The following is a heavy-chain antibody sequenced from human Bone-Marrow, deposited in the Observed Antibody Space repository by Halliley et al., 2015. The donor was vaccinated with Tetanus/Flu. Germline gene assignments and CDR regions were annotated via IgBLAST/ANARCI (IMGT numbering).Heavy chain of an antibody. CDR2: SYPGDSDP. V-gene: IGHV5-51*01. CDR3: ARQGAPRHFDY. J-gene: IGHJ4*02. Sequence: LGGRGISYPGDSDPTFSPSFQGQVTISADKAISSAYLQWSGLKASDPAIYYCARQGAPRHFDYWGQGTLVTVSS.